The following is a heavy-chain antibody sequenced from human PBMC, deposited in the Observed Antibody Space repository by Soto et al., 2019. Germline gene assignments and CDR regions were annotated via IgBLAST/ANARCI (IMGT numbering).Heavy chain of an antibody. CDR3: ATTREEQGDP. J-gene: IGHJ5*02. CDR2: MNPNSGNT. V-gene: IGHV1-8*01. Sequence: QVQLVQSGAEVKKPGASVKVSCKASGYTFTSYDINWVRQATGQGLEWMGWMNPNSGNTGYAQKXXXEPXXXNTGYAKKFQXXDXMXXNTPVSTAYMERSSLRSEDTAVYYCATTREEQGDPWGQGTLVTVSS. D-gene: IGHD1-1*01. CDR1: GYTFTSYD.